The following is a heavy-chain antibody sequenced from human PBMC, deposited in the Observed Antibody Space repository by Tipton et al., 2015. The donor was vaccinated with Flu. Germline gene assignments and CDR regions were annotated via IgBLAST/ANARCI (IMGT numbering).Heavy chain of an antibody. J-gene: IGHJ6*02. CDR3: ARRGYYYYGMDV. CDR2: IYYSGST. Sequence: TLSLTCTVSGGSISSSSYYWGWIRQPPGKGLEWIGSIYYSGSTNYNPSLKSRVTISVDTSKNQFSLKLSSVTAADTAVYYCARRGYYYYGMDVWGQGTTVTVSS. V-gene: IGHV4-39*07. D-gene: IGHD3-10*01. CDR1: GGSISSSSYY.